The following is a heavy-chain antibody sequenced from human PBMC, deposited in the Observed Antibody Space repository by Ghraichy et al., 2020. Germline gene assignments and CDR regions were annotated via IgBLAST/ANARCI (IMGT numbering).Heavy chain of an antibody. V-gene: IGHV3-21*01. J-gene: IGHJ4*02. D-gene: IGHD6-13*01. CDR3: ARGSSWYSVDY. CDR1: GFTFSSSS. Sequence: GRSLRLSCAASGFTFSSSSMNWVRQAPGKGLEWVSSISGSSNYIYYADSVKGRFTISRDNAKNSLYLQMNSLRAEDTAVYHCARGSSWYSVDYWGQGTLVTVSS. CDR2: ISGSSNYI.